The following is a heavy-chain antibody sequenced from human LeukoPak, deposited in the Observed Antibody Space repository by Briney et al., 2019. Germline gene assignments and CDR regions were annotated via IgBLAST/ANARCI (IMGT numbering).Heavy chain of an antibody. Sequence: GGSLRLSCAASGFTVSSNYMSWVRQAPGKGLEWVSVIYTSGSTSHADSVKGRFTVSRDNSKNTLYLQMNSLRAEDTAVYYCASQVWGYCYGYVHYWGQGTLVTVSS. J-gene: IGHJ4*02. V-gene: IGHV3-53*01. CDR1: GFTVSSNY. CDR3: ASQVWGYCYGYVHY. D-gene: IGHD5-18*01. CDR2: IYTSGST.